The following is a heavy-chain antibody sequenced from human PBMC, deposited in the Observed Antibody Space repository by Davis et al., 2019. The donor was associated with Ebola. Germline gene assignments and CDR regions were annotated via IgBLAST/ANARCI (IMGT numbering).Heavy chain of an antibody. CDR2: ISYDGSNK. J-gene: IGHJ3*02. D-gene: IGHD6-13*01. Sequence: GGSLRLSCAASGFTFSSYGMHWVRQAPGKGLEWVAVISYDGSNKYYADSVKGRFTISRDNSKNTLYLQMNSLRAEDTAVYYCARAGVEQPWGDAFDIWGQGTMVTVSS. CDR3: ARAGVEQPWGDAFDI. V-gene: IGHV3-30*03. CDR1: GFTFSSYG.